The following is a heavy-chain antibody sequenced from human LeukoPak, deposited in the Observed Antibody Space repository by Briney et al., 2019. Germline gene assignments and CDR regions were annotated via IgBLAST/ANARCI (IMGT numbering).Heavy chain of an antibody. CDR1: GFTFISYA. J-gene: IGHJ4*02. V-gene: IGHV3-23*01. CDR3: AKGSGSLSY. Sequence: GSLRLSCAASGFTFISYAMSWVRQAPGKGLEWVSAIRGRGGSTNYAASVKGRLIISRDNSKNTLYLQMHSLRAEDTAVYLCAKGSGSLSYWGQGTRVTVSS. CDR2: IRGRGGST. D-gene: IGHD1-26*01.